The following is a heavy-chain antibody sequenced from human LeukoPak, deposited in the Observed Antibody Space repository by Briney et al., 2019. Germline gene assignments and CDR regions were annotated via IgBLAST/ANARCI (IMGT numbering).Heavy chain of an antibody. CDR1: GFTFSRLA. V-gene: IGHV3-23*01. D-gene: IGHD2-15*01. CDR2: ISGSGGST. Sequence: GGSLRLSCAASGFTFSRLAMTWVRQAPGKGLEWVSAISGSGGSTYYADSVKGRFTISRDNSKNTLYLQMNSLRAEDTAVYYCAKDRRDIVVVVAAYGMDVWGQGTTVTVSS. J-gene: IGHJ6*02. CDR3: AKDRRDIVVVVAAYGMDV.